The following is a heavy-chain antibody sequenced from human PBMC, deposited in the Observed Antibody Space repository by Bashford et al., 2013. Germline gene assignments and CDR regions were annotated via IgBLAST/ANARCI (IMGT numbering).Heavy chain of an antibody. CDR2: IYWDDDK. CDR1: GFSLSTDGVA. CDR3: AHTDNTTSGDPAPRXSFDF. V-gene: IGHV2-5*02. J-gene: IGHJ3*01. D-gene: IGHD3-10*01. Sequence: SGPTLVKPTQTLTLTCTFSGFSLSTDGVAVGWIRQPPGGALEWLALIYWDDDKRYSPTLKSRVTITKDTYQKPGRPYNEPTSGPVDTATYYCAHTDNTTSGDPAPRXSFDFVGPRD.